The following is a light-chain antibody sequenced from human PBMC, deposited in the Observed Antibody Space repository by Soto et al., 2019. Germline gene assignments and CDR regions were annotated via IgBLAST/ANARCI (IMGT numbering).Light chain of an antibody. J-gene: IGLJ2*01. CDR2: GDN. V-gene: IGLV1-40*01. CDR3: QSYDHSLSGSWI. Sequence: QSVLTQPPSISGAPGLRVTISCTGSSTNIGAGYDVHWYQQVPGTALKLLIYGDNKRPSGVPDRFSTSKSDTSASLVITGLQAEDEADYYCQSYDHSLSGSWIFGGGTKLTVL. CDR1: STNIGAGYD.